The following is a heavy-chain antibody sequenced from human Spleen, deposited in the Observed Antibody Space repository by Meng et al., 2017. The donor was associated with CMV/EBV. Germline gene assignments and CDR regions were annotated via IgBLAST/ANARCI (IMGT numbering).Heavy chain of an antibody. CDR2: IYYSGST. CDR1: SISSGGYY. J-gene: IGHJ4*02. Sequence: SISSGGYYWSWIRQHPGKGLEWIGYIYYSGSTYYTPSLKSRVTISVDTSKNQFSLKLSSVTAADTAVYYCARVPYCSSTSCYPLFDYWGQGTLVTVSS. V-gene: IGHV4-31*02. D-gene: IGHD2-2*01. CDR3: ARVPYCSSTSCYPLFDY.